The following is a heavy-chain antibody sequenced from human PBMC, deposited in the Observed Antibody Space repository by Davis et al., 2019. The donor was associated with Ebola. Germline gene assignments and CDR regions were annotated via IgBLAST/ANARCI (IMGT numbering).Heavy chain of an antibody. D-gene: IGHD3-22*01. V-gene: IGHV4/OR15-8*02. CDR2: ASHDGYT. J-gene: IGHJ3*02. Sequence: PSETLSLTCDVSTGSISSTNWWTWVRQPPQKGLEWIGEASHDGYTNYSPSLKSRVTISIDKSRNQLSLQLTSMTAADTAVYYCATRGYGGAPIWGPGTMVTVSS. CDR3: ATRGYGGAPI. CDR1: TGSISSTNW.